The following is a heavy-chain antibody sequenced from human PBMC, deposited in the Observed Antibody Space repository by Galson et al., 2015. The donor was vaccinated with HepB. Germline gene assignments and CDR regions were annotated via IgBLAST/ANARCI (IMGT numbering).Heavy chain of an antibody. J-gene: IGHJ3*02. V-gene: IGHV3-23*01. D-gene: IGHD4-17*01. Sequence: SLRLSCAASGFTISDFAMSWVRQAPGKGLEWVSTLSGNTDNVFYGDSVKGRFTISRDKSKNTLYLQLNSLRAADTAVFFCARAIHDYGDYSDAFDMWGQGTMVTVSS. CDR3: ARAIHDYGDYSDAFDM. CDR1: GFTISDFA. CDR2: LSGNTDNV.